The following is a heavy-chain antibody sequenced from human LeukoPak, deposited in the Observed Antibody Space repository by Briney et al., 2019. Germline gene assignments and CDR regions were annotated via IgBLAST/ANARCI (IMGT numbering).Heavy chain of an antibody. D-gene: IGHD2-2*01. CDR2: IIPIFGTA. V-gene: IGHV1-69*13. Sequence: WASVKVSCKASGGTFSSYAISWVRQAPGQGLEWTGGIIPIFGTANYAQKFQGRVTITADESTSTAYMELSSLRSEDTAVYYCARSSPDIVVVPAAQVPYYYYYMDVWGKGTTVTVSS. CDR3: ARSSPDIVVVPAAQVPYYYYYMDV. CDR1: GGTFSSYA. J-gene: IGHJ6*03.